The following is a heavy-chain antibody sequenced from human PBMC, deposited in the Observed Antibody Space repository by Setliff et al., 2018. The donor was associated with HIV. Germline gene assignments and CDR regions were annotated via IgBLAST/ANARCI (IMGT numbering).Heavy chain of an antibody. CDR3: AREGSSSSWFSWGFDY. D-gene: IGHD6-6*01. J-gene: IGHJ4*02. CDR1: GFTFRNYG. V-gene: IGHV3-30*02. Sequence: GGSLRLSCAASGFTFRNYGMHWVRQAPGKGLEWVAFIRLDGSDKFYADSVKGRFTISRDNSKNTLFLQMNRLRSEDTAVYYCAREGSSSSWFSWGFDYWDQGTLVT. CDR2: IRLDGSDK.